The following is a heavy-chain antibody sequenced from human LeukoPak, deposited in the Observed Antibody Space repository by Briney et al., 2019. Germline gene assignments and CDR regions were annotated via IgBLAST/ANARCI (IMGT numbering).Heavy chain of an antibody. CDR1: GYTFTSYA. D-gene: IGHD6-19*01. CDR3: RVQYSSGGYAIDY. Sequence: GASVKVSCKASGYTFTSYAMNWVRQAPGQGLEWMGWINTNTGNPTYAQGFTGRFVFSLDTSVSTAYLQISSLKAEDTAVYYCRVQYSSGGYAIDYWGQGTLVTVSS. CDR2: INTNTGNP. V-gene: IGHV7-4-1*02. J-gene: IGHJ4*02.